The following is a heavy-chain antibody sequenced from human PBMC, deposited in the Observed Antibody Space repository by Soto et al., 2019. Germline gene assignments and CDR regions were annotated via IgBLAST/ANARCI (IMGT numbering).Heavy chain of an antibody. J-gene: IGHJ4*02. D-gene: IGHD2-8*01. Sequence: PGGSLRLSCLASGFSFNSCNMNWVRRAPGRGLEWVASISVSGDNIYYGDSMQGRFTISRDNSKRSVFLDLNRLRVEDTAVYYCARDLGLLKSMFDYWGQGTLVTVSS. CDR3: ARDLGLLKSMFDY. CDR2: ISVSGDNI. V-gene: IGHV3-21*01. CDR1: GFSFNSCN.